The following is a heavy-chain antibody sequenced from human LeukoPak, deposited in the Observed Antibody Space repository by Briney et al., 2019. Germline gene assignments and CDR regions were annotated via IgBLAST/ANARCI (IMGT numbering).Heavy chain of an antibody. J-gene: IGHJ6*02. V-gene: IGHV3-23*01. D-gene: IGHD6-13*01. CDR1: GFTFSSYA. Sequence: GGSLRLSCAASGFTFSSYAMSWVRQAPGKGLEGVSAISGSGGSTYYADSVTGRFTLSRDHSKNTLYLQMTSLRAEDTAVYYCANHLLPLYSSSWYEVNYYGMDVWGQGTTVTVSS. CDR2: ISGSGGST. CDR3: ANHLLPLYSSSWYEVNYYGMDV.